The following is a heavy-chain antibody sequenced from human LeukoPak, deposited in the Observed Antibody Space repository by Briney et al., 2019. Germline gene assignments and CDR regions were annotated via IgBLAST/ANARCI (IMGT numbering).Heavy chain of an antibody. CDR2: INPNTGGT. CDR3: ARDRLMVDDVFGDAFDI. J-gene: IGHJ3*02. D-gene: IGHD2-8*01. V-gene: IGHV1-2*02. Sequence: GASVKVSCKASGYTFNSYDINWVRQATGQGLEWMGWINPNTGGTHSPQKFQGRVTMTRDSSINTAYMQLSSLRSDDTAVYYCARDRLMVDDVFGDAFDIWGQGTLVTVSS. CDR1: GYTFNSYD.